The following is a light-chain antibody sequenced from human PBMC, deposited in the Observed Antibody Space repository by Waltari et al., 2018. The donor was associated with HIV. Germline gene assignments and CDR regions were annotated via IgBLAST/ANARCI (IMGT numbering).Light chain of an antibody. V-gene: IGLV2-11*01. J-gene: IGLJ2*01. CDR2: DVS. CDR3: CSYAGTYGGVV. CDR1: SSDVGGYNY. Sequence: QSALTQPRSVSGSPGQSVTIPCTGTSSDVGGYNYVSWYQQHPGKAPKLMIYDVSKRPSGVPDRFSGSKSGNTASRTISGLQAEDEADYYCCSYAGTYGGVVFGGGTKLTVL.